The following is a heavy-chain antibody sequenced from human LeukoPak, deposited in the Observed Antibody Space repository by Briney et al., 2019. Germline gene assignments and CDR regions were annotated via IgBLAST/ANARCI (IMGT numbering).Heavy chain of an antibody. J-gene: IGHJ4*02. CDR2: LWEDGTNI. CDR1: GFTFSIYG. D-gene: IGHD6-19*01. Sequence: PGGSLRLSCAASGFTFSIYGLHWVRQPPGKGLEWVAALWEDGTNIHYADSVKGRFTISRDNSKNTLYLQMNSLRAEVTAVYYCARVGYNSGWYEYWGQGTLVTVSS. V-gene: IGHV3-33*01. CDR3: ARVGYNSGWYEY.